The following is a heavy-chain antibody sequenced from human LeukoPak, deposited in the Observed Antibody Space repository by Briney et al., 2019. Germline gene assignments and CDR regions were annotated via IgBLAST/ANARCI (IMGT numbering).Heavy chain of an antibody. CDR3: ATVRWARLHTTGPNYYAMDV. CDR2: IIPILGIA. V-gene: IGHV1-69*04. D-gene: IGHD5-12*01. Sequence: RGASVKVSCKASGGTFSSYAISWVRQAPGQGLEWMGRIIPILGIANYAQNFQGRVTMTEDTSSDTAYMELSSLRSEDTAVYYCATVRWARLHTTGPNYYAMDVWGQGTTVTVSS. CDR1: GGTFSSYA. J-gene: IGHJ6*02.